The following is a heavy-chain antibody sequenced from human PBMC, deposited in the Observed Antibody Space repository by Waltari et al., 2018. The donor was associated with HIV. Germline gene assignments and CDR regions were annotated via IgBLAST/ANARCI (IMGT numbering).Heavy chain of an antibody. D-gene: IGHD3-16*01. CDR3: ARRGLDPLIPNNWFDS. V-gene: IGHV4-34*02. CDR2: VNHSGTS. CDR1: GVSPDDYS. Sequence: QVQLQQWGARLFKPSETLSLTCAVYGVSPDDYSWNWLRQTPGKGVEWIGEVNHSGTSNSVPSLKSRVSISVNAFKRQFSLNLTSVTAADTGVYFCARRGLDPLIPNNWFDSWGQGTVVIVSS. J-gene: IGHJ5*01.